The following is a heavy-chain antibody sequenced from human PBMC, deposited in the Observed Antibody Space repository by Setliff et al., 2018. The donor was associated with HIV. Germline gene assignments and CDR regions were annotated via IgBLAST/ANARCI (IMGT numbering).Heavy chain of an antibody. Sequence: SETLSLTCTVSGGSFTSRSYYWGWIRQPPGKGLEWIGSIFYSGITYYNPSLKSRVTISVDTSKNQFSLKLSSVTAADTAVYYCAKGVAGLQYYYYMDVWGKGTTVT. D-gene: IGHD6-19*01. CDR1: GGSFTSRSYY. CDR2: IFYSGIT. V-gene: IGHV4-39*01. J-gene: IGHJ6*03. CDR3: AKGVAGLQYYYYMDV.